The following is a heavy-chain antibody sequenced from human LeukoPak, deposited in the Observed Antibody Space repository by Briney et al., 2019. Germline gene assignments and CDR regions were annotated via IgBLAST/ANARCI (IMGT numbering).Heavy chain of an antibody. V-gene: IGHV5-51*01. Sequence: GESLKISCKGSGYSFTSYWIGWVRQMPGKGLEWMGIIYPGDSDTRYSPSFQGQVTISADKSISTAYLQWSSLKASDTAMYYCARLGVVPAAIGIYYYYYMDVWGKGTKVTVSS. J-gene: IGHJ6*03. D-gene: IGHD2-2*02. CDR1: GYSFTSYW. CDR3: ARLGVVPAAIGIYYYYYMDV. CDR2: IYPGDSDT.